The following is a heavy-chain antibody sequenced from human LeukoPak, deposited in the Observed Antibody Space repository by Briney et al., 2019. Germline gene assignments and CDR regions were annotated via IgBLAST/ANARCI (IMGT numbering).Heavy chain of an antibody. CDR1: GFTVSSNY. CDR2: IYSCGST. J-gene: IGHJ4*02. V-gene: IGHV3-66*03. CDR3: ARPVSSSEGFDY. Sequence: PGGSLRLSCAASGFTVSSNYMSWVRQAPGKGLEWVSVIYSCGSTYYADSVKGRFTISRDNAKNSLYLQMNTLTDEDTAVYYCARPVSSSEGFDYWGQGTLVTVSS. D-gene: IGHD2-2*01.